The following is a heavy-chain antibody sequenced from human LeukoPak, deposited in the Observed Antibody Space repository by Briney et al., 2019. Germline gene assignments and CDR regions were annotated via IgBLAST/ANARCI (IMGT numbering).Heavy chain of an antibody. CDR2: INHSGST. D-gene: IGHD5-18*01. CDR1: GGSFSGYY. V-gene: IGHV4-34*01. Sequence: SETLSLTCAVYGGSFSGYYWSWIRQPPREGLEWIGEINHSGSTNYNPSLKSRVTISVDTSKNQFSLKLSSVTAADTAVYYCARRRGQLWLPKAFDCWGQGTLVTVSS. J-gene: IGHJ4*02. CDR3: ARRRGQLWLPKAFDC.